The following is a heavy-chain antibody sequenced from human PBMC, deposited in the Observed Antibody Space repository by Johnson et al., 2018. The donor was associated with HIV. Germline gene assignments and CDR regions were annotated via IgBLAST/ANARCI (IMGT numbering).Heavy chain of an antibody. D-gene: IGHD3-16*01. Sequence: QVQLVESGGGVVQPGRSLRLSCAASGFAFSSYAMHWVRQAPGKGLEWVAVISYDGSNKYYEDSVKGRFTISRDNSKNTLYLQMNSLRAEDTAVYYCASLGLDLLVKAPLSVVFDAFDIWGQGTMVTVSS. CDR1: GFAFSSYA. J-gene: IGHJ3*02. V-gene: IGHV3-30-3*01. CDR2: ISYDGSNK. CDR3: ASLGLDLLVKAPLSVVFDAFDI.